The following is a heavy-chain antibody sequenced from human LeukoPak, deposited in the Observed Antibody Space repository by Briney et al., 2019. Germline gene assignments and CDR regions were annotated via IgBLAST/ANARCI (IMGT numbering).Heavy chain of an antibody. J-gene: IGHJ1*01. CDR1: ELTVTSNY. Sequence: GGSLRLSCAASELTVTSNYMSWVRQAPGKGLQWVSVIYPGGDIYYADSVKGRFIISRDNSKNTLSLQMNSLTAGDTAVYYCAKAGVYDSSGYYYAQYFQHWGQGTLVTVSS. CDR3: AKAGVYDSSGYYYAQYFQH. D-gene: IGHD3-22*01. V-gene: IGHV3-53*01. CDR2: IYPGGDI.